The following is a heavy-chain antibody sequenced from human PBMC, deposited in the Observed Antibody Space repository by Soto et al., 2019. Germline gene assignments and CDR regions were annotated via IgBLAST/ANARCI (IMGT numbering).Heavy chain of an antibody. D-gene: IGHD6-13*01. V-gene: IGHV4-31*03. CDR3: ARDRDSSSWYYYYGMDV. J-gene: IGHJ6*02. CDR1: GGSISSGGYY. Sequence: SETLSLTCTVSGGSISSGGYYWSWIRQHPGKGLEWIGYIYYSGSTYYNPSLKSRVTISVDTSKNQFSLKLSSVTAADTAVYYCARDRDSSSWYYYYGMDVWGQGTTVTVSS. CDR2: IYYSGST.